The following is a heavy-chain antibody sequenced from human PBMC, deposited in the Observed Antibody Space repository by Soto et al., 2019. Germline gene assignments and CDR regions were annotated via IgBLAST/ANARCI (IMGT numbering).Heavy chain of an antibody. J-gene: IGHJ4*02. CDR2: IGSDGTAI. V-gene: IGHV3-23*05. CDR1: GFTFNTYA. Sequence: EVQLLESGGGLVQPGGSLRLSCAASGFTFNTYAMSWVRQAPGKELEWVSAIGSDGTAIQYADYVKGRFTISKDNSKDSLYLQIISLRAEDTAVYYCEKPALTVAGTRYFDRWGRGTLVTVSS. CDR3: EKPALTVAGTRYFDR. D-gene: IGHD6-19*01.